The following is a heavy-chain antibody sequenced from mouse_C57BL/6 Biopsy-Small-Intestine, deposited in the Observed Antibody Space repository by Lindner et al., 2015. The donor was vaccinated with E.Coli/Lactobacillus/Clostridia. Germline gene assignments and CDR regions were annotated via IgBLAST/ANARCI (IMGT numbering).Heavy chain of an antibody. CDR1: GYTFTDYN. V-gene: IGHV1-18*01. Sequence: VQLQESGPELVKPGAPVKIPCKASGYTFTDYNMDWVKQSHGKSLEWIGDINPNNGGTIYNQKFKGKATLTVDKSSSTAYMELRSLTSEDSAVYFCARRGGQQPSMDYWGQGTSVTVSS. J-gene: IGHJ4*01. D-gene: IGHD3-3*01. CDR2: INPNNGGT. CDR3: ARRGGQQPSMDY.